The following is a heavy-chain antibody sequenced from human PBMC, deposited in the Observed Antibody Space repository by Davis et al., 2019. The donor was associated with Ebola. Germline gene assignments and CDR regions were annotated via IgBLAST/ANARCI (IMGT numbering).Heavy chain of an antibody. Sequence: MPGGSLRLSCAVYGGSFSGYYWSWIRQPPGKGLEWIGEINHSGSTNYNPSLKSRVTISVDKSKNQFSLKLSSVTAADTAVYYCVRGGYCSSTSCYGYYYYGMDVWGQGTTVTVSS. CDR1: GGSFSGYY. CDR2: INHSGST. CDR3: VRGGYCSSTSCYGYYYYGMDV. V-gene: IGHV4-34*01. J-gene: IGHJ6*02. D-gene: IGHD2-2*01.